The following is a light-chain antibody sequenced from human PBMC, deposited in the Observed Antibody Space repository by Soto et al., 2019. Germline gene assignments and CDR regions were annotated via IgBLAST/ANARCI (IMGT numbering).Light chain of an antibody. Sequence: QSVLTQPHSASGTPGQRVTISCSGSSSNIGTSSVHWFQQLPGTAPKLLISTTNQRPSGVPERFSGPKSGTSASLAISGLQSEDEADYYCAAWDDSLNGHAFGTGTKVTVL. CDR3: AAWDDSLNGHA. CDR2: TTN. V-gene: IGLV1-44*01. J-gene: IGLJ1*01. CDR1: SSNIGTSS.